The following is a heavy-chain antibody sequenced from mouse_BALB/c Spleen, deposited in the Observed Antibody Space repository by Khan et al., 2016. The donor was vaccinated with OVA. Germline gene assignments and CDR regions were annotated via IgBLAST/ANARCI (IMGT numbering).Heavy chain of an antibody. CDR1: GYTFSSYW. Sequence: QVQLQQSGAELMKPGASVKISCKATGYTFSSYWIEWVKQRPGHGLEWIGDILPGSGSTNYNDKFKGKGTFTAHTSSNTAYMQLSSLASEDSAVYSCARGGYGGFAYWGQGTLVTVSA. J-gene: IGHJ3*01. V-gene: IGHV1-9*01. CDR3: ARGGYGGFAY. D-gene: IGHD2-2*01. CDR2: ILPGSGST.